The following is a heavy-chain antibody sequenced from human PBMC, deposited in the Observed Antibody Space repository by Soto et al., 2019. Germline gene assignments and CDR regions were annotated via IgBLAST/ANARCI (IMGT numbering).Heavy chain of an antibody. J-gene: IGHJ6*02. CDR3: AKDYGSQPRYYYYYGMDV. V-gene: IGHV3-30*18. Sequence: QVQLVESGGGVVQPGRSLRLSCAASGFTFSIYGMHWVRQAPGKGLECVAVISYDGSDKYYADSVKGRFTISRDNSKDTXXLQMNSLRADDTSVYYCAKDYGSQPRYYYYYGMDVWGQGTTVTVS. D-gene: IGHD2-2*01. CDR1: GFTFSIYG. CDR2: ISYDGSDK.